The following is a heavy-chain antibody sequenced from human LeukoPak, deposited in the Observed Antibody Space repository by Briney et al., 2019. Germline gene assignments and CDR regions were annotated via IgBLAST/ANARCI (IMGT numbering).Heavy chain of an antibody. Sequence: GGSLRLSCAASGFIFDDYGMSWVRQAPGKGLEWVSGINWNADSTAYADSVKGRFTISRDNSNNTVSLNMHSLRAEDTAIYYCAKERRSSMDVWGNGTTVSVSS. J-gene: IGHJ6*03. CDR1: GFIFDDYG. V-gene: IGHV3-20*04. CDR2: INWNADST. CDR3: AKERRSSMDV. D-gene: IGHD6-6*01.